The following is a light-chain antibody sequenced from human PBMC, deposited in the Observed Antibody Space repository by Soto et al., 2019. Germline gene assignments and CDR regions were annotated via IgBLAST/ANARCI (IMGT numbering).Light chain of an antibody. J-gene: IGKJ5*01. CDR2: DAY. V-gene: IGKV3-11*01. Sequence: EVVWTQSPVTLSLSPGERATLSFRASQSFRGLLAWYQQKPGQAPRLLIYDAYNRATGIPPRFSGSGSGTDCTLNISSLEPEDSAVYYCQQRHMWPITFGQGTRLEI. CDR3: QQRHMWPIT. CDR1: QSFRGL.